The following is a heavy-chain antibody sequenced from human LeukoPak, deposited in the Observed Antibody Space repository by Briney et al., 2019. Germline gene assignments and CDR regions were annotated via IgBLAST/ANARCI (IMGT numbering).Heavy chain of an antibody. D-gene: IGHD3-22*01. CDR2: VYHSGSI. J-gene: IGHJ4*02. CDR3: AREIYYDSSAYDY. V-gene: IGHV4-39*07. Sequence: KPSETLSLTCTVSGGSISSSSYYWGWIRQPPGQGLEWVGSVYHSGSIYYNPSLKSRVIMSVDTSKNQFSLKLSSLTAADTAIYYCAREIYYDSSAYDYWGQGTLVTVSS. CDR1: GGSISSSSYY.